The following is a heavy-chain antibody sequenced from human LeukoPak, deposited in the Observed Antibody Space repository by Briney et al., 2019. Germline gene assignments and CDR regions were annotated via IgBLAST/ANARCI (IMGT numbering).Heavy chain of an antibody. D-gene: IGHD3-22*01. CDR2: ISGSGGST. CDR1: GFTFSSYW. CDR3: AKGLSMIVVVPLDY. V-gene: IGHV3-23*01. J-gene: IGHJ4*02. Sequence: GGSLRLSCAASGFTFSSYWMSWVRQAPGKGLEWVSAISGSGGSTYYADSVKGRFTISRDNSKNTLYLQMNSLRAEDTAVYYCAKGLSMIVVVPLDYWGQGTLVTVSS.